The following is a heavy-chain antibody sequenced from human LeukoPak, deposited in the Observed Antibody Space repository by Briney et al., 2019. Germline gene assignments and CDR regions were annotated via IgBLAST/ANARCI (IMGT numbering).Heavy chain of an antibody. CDR1: GFTFSTYA. J-gene: IGHJ4*02. CDR2: ISGSGGGT. CDR3: AKSLTGYFRWFDC. V-gene: IGHV3-23*01. Sequence: PGGSLRLSCAASGFTFSTYAMSWVRQAPGKGLEWVSAISGSGGGTFYANSLKGRFTISRDNSRDTLYLQMNSLRAEDTAVYYCAKSLTGYFRWFDCWGQGTLVTVSS. D-gene: IGHD3-9*01.